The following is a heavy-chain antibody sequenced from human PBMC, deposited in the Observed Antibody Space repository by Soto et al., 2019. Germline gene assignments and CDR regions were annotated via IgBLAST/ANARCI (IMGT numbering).Heavy chain of an antibody. D-gene: IGHD3-3*01. CDR3: ASPYYDFWSGYLTQYYYYGMDV. CDR2: ISYDGSNK. Sequence: QVQLVESGGGVVQPGRSLRLSCAASGFTFSSYVMHWVRQAPGKGLEWVAVISYDGSNKYYADSVKGRFTISRDNSKNTLYLQMNSLRAEDTAVYYCASPYYDFWSGYLTQYYYYGMDVWGQGTTVTVSS. J-gene: IGHJ6*02. CDR1: GFTFSSYV. V-gene: IGHV3-30-3*01.